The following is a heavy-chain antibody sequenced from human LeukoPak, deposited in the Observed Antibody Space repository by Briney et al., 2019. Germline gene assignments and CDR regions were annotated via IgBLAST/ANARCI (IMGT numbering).Heavy chain of an antibody. V-gene: IGHV4-59*01. CDR1: GGSISSYY. Sequence: PSETLPLTCTVSGGSISSYYWSWIRQPPGKGLEWIGYIYYSGSTNYNPSLKSRVTISVDTSKNQFSLKLSSVTAADTAVYYCARKVPAAIVFDYWGQGTLVTVSS. CDR2: IYYSGST. D-gene: IGHD2-2*01. J-gene: IGHJ4*02. CDR3: ARKVPAAIVFDY.